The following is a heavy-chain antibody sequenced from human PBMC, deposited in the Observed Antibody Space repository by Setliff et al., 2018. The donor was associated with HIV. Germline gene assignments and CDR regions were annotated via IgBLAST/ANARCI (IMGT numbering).Heavy chain of an antibody. V-gene: IGHV4-34*01. Sequence: PSETLSFTCAVYGGSFSEYYWSWIRQSPGKGLEWIGEINHSGSTHYNPPPKSRATISVDTSKNQFSLRLNSVTAADTAVYYCARGATLLPGYSDRWEYFYMDVWGKGTTVTVSS. CDR2: INHSGST. CDR1: GGSFSEYY. D-gene: IGHD5-12*01. CDR3: ARGATLLPGYSDRWEYFYMDV. J-gene: IGHJ6*03.